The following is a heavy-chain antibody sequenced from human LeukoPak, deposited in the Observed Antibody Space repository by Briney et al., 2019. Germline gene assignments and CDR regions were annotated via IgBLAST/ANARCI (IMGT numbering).Heavy chain of an antibody. D-gene: IGHD4/OR15-4a*01. J-gene: IGHJ5*02. CDR2: IYHSGST. CDR1: GGSISSGGYS. CDR3: ARGIDYGPPLRFDP. Sequence: PSQTLSLTCAVSGGSISSGGYSWSWIRQPPGKGLEWIGYIYHSGSTYYNPSLKSRVTISVDRSKNQFSLKLSSVTAADTAVYYCARGIDYGPPLRFDPWGQGTLVTVSS. V-gene: IGHV4-30-2*01.